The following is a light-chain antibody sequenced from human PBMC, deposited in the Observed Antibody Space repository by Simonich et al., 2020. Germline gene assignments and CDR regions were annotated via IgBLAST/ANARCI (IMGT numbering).Light chain of an antibody. Sequence: EIVLTQSPATLSLSPGERATLSCRASRSVSRYLAWYQQKPGQAPRLLINDASNRATGIPARFSGSGSGTDFTLTISSLEPEDFAVYYCQQRSNWPPITFGQGTRLEIK. CDR3: QQRSNWPPIT. V-gene: IGKV3-11*01. J-gene: IGKJ5*01. CDR2: DAS. CDR1: RSVSRY.